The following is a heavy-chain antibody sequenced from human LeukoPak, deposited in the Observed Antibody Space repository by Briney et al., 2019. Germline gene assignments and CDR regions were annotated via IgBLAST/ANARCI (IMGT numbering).Heavy chain of an antibody. CDR2: IYYSGST. CDR1: GGSISSSSYY. CDR3: AKTRGSGYFDY. Sequence: SETLSLTCTVSGGSISSSSYYWGWIRQPPGKGLEWIGSIYYSGSTYYNPSLKSRVTISVDTSKNQFSLKLSSVTAADTAVYYCAKTRGSGYFDYWGQGTLVTVSS. J-gene: IGHJ4*02. V-gene: IGHV4-39*07. D-gene: IGHD3-22*01.